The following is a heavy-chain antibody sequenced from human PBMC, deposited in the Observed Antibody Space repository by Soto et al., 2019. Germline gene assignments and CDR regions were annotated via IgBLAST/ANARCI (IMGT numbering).Heavy chain of an antibody. CDR3: ARRGYSYGHYYYYGMDV. CDR1: GYSFTSYW. J-gene: IGHJ6*02. V-gene: IGHV5-51*03. CDR2: IYPGDSDT. Sequence: EVQLVQSGAEVKKPGESLKISCKGSGYSFTSYWIGWVRQMPGKGLEWMGIIYPGDSDTRYSPSFQGQVTISADKSISTAYLQWTSLKASDTAMYYCARRGYSYGHYYYYGMDVWGQWTTVTCSS. D-gene: IGHD5-18*01.